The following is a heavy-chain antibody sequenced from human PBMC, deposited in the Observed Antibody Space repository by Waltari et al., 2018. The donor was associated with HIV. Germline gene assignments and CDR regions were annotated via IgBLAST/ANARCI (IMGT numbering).Heavy chain of an antibody. CDR1: GFRLGDFY. J-gene: IGHJ4*02. CDR3: ARDFRNGGHDY. D-gene: IGHD3-16*01. Sequence: QVQPVASGGHLVKPGGSLRLSCVVSGFRLGDFYMSWFRQAPGKGLEWVSYMSGNGATIRYADSVRGRFTTSRDNAKQSFYLQMNSLTVDDTAVYFCARDFRNGGHDYWGQGTQVAVSS. CDR2: MSGNGATI. V-gene: IGHV3-11*01.